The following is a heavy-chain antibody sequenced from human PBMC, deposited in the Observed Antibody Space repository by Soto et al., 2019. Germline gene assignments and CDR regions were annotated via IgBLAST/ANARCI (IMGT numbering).Heavy chain of an antibody. CDR3: AGGLHDSLPRV. CDR2: IKRDGSST. CDR1: GFTFSSYW. V-gene: IGHV3-74*01. Sequence: GGSLRLSCAASGFTFSSYWMHWVRQAPGKGLVWVSRIKRDGSSTNYADSVKGRFTISRDNAKNTLYLQMNSLRADDTAVYYCAGGLHDSLPRVWGQGTTVTVSS. D-gene: IGHD1-1*01. J-gene: IGHJ6*02.